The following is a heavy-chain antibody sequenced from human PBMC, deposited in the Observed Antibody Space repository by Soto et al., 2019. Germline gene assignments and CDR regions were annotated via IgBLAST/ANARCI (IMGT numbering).Heavy chain of an antibody. J-gene: IGHJ4*02. CDR2: THDSGII. CDR1: GGSMRHYH. CDR3: ARTGYGDHFDY. Sequence: PSETLSLTCTVSGGSMRHYHLCWIRQSPGKGLEFIGYTHDSGIINYNPSLMSRVAISLDTSKNQFSLKLTSVTAADTALYYCARTGYGDHFDYWGRGTLVTVSS. D-gene: IGHD5-18*01. V-gene: IGHV4-59*01.